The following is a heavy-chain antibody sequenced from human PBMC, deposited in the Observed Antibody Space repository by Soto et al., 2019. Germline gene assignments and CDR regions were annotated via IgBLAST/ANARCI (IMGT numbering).Heavy chain of an antibody. CDR3: ARAVPEITIFGVVTSPYYYYGMDA. J-gene: IGHJ6*02. D-gene: IGHD3-3*01. CDR2: INPSGGST. CDR1: GYTFTSYY. Sequence: GASVKVSCKASGYTFTSYYMHWVRQAPGQGLEWMGIINPSGGSTSYAQKFQGRVTMTRDTSTSTVYMELSSLRSGDTAVYYCARAVPEITIFGVVTSPYYYYGMDAWGQGTTVTVSS. V-gene: IGHV1-46*01.